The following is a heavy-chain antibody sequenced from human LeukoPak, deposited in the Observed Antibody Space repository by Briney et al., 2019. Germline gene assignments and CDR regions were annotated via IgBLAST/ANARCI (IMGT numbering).Heavy chain of an antibody. CDR1: GGSFSGYY. CDR2: INHSETT. V-gene: IGHV4-34*01. D-gene: IGHD1-26*01. CDR3: TYSGSYYPDY. J-gene: IGHJ4*02. Sequence: SETLSLTCAVYGGSFSGYYWSWIRQPPGKGLEWIGEINHSETTNYNPSLKSRVTISVDTSKNQFSLKLSSVTAADTAVYYCTYSGSYYPDYWGQGILVTVSS.